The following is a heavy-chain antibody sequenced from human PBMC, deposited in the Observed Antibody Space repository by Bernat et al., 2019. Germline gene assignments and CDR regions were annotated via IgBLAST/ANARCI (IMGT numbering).Heavy chain of an antibody. D-gene: IGHD5-12*01. CDR3: ARAAHSGYDPVGAEFDY. J-gene: IGHJ4*02. Sequence: QVQLVQSGAEVKKPGASVKVSCKASGYTFTNYDINWVRHATGQGPEWLGWMNPKSGNTGYAQKFQGRVTMTRDTSTSTAYMELSSLRSEDTAVYYCARAAHSGYDPVGAEFDYWGQGTLVTVSS. V-gene: IGHV1-8*01. CDR1: GYTFTNYD. CDR2: MNPKSGNT.